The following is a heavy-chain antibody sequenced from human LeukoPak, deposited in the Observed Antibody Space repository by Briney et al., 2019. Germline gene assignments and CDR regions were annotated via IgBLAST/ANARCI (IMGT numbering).Heavy chain of an antibody. CDR1: GGSISSYY. V-gene: IGHV4-4*07. CDR3: ARDRAPYDFWSGYLNYYYYMDV. J-gene: IGHJ6*03. CDR2: IYTSGST. D-gene: IGHD3-3*01. Sequence: PSETLSLTCTVSGGSISSYYWSWIRQPAGKGLEWIGRIYTSGSTNYNPSLKSRVTMSVDTSKNQFSLKLSSVTAADTAVYYCARDRAPYDFWSGYLNYYYYMDVWGEGTTVTVSS.